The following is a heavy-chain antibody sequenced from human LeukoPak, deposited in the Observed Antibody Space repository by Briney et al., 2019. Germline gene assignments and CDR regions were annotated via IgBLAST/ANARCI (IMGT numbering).Heavy chain of an antibody. CDR1: GGSISSYY. J-gene: IGHJ4*02. CDR2: IYTSGST. Sequence: PSETLSLTCTVSGGSISSYYWSWIRQPAGKGLEWIGRIYTSGSTNYNPSLKSRVTMSVDTSKNQFSLKLSSVTAADTAVYYCARDGYCSTTSCNHFDYWGQGTLVTVSS. D-gene: IGHD2-2*03. V-gene: IGHV4-4*07. CDR3: ARDGYCSTTSCNHFDY.